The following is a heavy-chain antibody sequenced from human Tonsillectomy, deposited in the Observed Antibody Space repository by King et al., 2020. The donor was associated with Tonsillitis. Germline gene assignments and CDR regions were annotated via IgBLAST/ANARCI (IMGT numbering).Heavy chain of an antibody. Sequence: QLQESGPRLVKPSGTLSLTCTVSGGSITNTNWWCWVRQPPGKGLEWIAEIYNSWASYYNPSLKSRVSISVDKSKNQFSLNLRSVTAADTAVYYCARIGDIYALDYWGQGTLVTVSS. D-gene: IGHD2/OR15-2a*01. CDR2: IYNSWAS. J-gene: IGHJ4*02. CDR1: GGSITNTNW. V-gene: IGHV4-4*02. CDR3: ARIGDIYALDY.